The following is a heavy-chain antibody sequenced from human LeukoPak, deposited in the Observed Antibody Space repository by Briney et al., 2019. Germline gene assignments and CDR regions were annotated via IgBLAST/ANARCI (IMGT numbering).Heavy chain of an antibody. D-gene: IGHD1-26*01. CDR3: ASRATTGAFDI. Sequence: SETLSLTCTVSGGSVSSGSSYWSWIRQPPGKGLEWIGYIHYSGSTNYNPSLKSRVTISADTSKNQFFLKLSSMTAADTAVYYCASRATTGAFDIWGQGTMVTVFS. V-gene: IGHV4-61*01. J-gene: IGHJ3*02. CDR2: IHYSGST. CDR1: GGSVSSGSSY.